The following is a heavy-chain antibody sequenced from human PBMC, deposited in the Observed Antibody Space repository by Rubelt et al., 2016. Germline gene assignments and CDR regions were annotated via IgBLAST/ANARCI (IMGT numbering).Heavy chain of an antibody. J-gene: IGHJ3*02. V-gene: IGHV1-2*02. CDR2: INPNSGAT. D-gene: IGHD3-3*01. CDR3: ARDFLEWSDAFDI. Sequence: QVQLVQSGAEVKKPGASVKVSCKTSGYTFTSYGISWVRQAPGQGLEWMGWINPNSGATNYAQKVQGRVTMTRDTSISTAYMELSRLRSDDTAVYYCARDFLEWSDAFDIWGQGTMVTVSS. CDR1: GYTFTSYG.